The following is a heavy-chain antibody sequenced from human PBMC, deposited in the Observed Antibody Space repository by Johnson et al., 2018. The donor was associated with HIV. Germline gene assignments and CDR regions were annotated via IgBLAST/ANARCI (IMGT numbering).Heavy chain of an antibody. D-gene: IGHD1-26*01. Sequence: MQLVESGGGLVQPGGSLRLSCAASGFTFSSYDMHWVRQATGKGLEWVSAIGTAGDTYYPGSVKGRFTISRENANNSLYLQMNSLRAGDTAVYYCARVMYGGSSKSAAFDIWGQGTMVTVSS. CDR2: IGTAGDT. V-gene: IGHV3-13*01. J-gene: IGHJ3*02. CDR3: ARVMYGGSSKSAAFDI. CDR1: GFTFSSYD.